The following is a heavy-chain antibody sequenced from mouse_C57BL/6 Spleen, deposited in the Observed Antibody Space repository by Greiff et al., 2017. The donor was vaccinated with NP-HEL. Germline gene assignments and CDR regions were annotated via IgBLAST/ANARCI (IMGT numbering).Heavy chain of an antibody. CDR2: IYPRDGST. D-gene: IGHD1-1*01. Sequence: VQLQQSGPELVKPGASVKLSCKASGYTFTSYDINWVKQRPGQGLEWIGWIYPRDGSTKYNEKFKGKATLTVDTSSSTAYMELNSLTSEDSSVYFCARRPLYYYGSSYWYFDVWGTGTTVTVSS. J-gene: IGHJ1*03. V-gene: IGHV1-85*01. CDR1: GYTFTSYD. CDR3: ARRPLYYYGSSYWYFDV.